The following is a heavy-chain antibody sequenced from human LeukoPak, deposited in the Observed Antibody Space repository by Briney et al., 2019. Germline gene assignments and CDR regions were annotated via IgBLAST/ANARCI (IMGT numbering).Heavy chain of an antibody. CDR3: ARGARYYDFWSGSYRYNWLDP. Sequence: GGSLRLSRAASGFTFSIYWMSGVRQAPGKGREGVANIKQDGSEKYYVDSVKGRFTISRDNAKNSLYMHMNRLRAEETAVYYCARGARYYDFWSGSYRYNWLDPWGQGTLVTVSS. J-gene: IGHJ5*02. D-gene: IGHD3-3*01. CDR2: IKQDGSEK. CDR1: GFTFSIYW. V-gene: IGHV3-7*01.